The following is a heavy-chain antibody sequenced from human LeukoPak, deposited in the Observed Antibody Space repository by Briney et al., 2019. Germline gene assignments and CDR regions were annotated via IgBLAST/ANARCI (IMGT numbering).Heavy chain of an antibody. D-gene: IGHD6-25*01. CDR2: ISSSSSYT. J-gene: IGHJ6*02. CDR3: ARDWHSDRLYYYYGVDV. V-gene: IGHV3-11*06. CDR1: GFTFSDYY. Sequence: GGSLRLSCAASGFTFSDYYMSWIRQAPGKGLEWVSYISSSSSYTNYADSVKGRFTISRDNAKNSLYLQMNSLRAEDTAVYYCARDWHSDRLYYYYGVDVWGQGTTVTVSS.